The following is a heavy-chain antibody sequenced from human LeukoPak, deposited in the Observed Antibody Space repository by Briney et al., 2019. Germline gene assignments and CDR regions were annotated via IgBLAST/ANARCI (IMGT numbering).Heavy chain of an antibody. Sequence: SETLSLTCAVSGGSISSHYWSWIRQPPGKGLEWIGYIYYSGSTNYNPSLKSRVTISVDTSKNQFSLKLSSVTAADTAVYYCARAGDFWSGYLFDLWGQGTLVTVSS. V-gene: IGHV4-59*11. D-gene: IGHD3-3*01. CDR1: GGSISSHY. J-gene: IGHJ5*02. CDR2: IYYSGST. CDR3: ARAGDFWSGYLFDL.